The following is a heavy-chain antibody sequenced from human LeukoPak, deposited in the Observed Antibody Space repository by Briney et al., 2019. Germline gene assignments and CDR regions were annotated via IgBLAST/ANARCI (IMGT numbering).Heavy chain of an antibody. CDR3: VRDGDDFNFDY. J-gene: IGHJ4*02. D-gene: IGHD5-24*01. Sequence: GGSRRLSCAASGFTFSSYWMHWVRQAPGKGLVWVSRVKGDGSFTNYADSVYGRFTISRDNAKNTLYLHMHSLRAEDTAVYYRVRDGDDFNFDYWGQGNLVTVSS. CDR1: GFTFSSYW. CDR2: VKGDGSFT. V-gene: IGHV3-74*01.